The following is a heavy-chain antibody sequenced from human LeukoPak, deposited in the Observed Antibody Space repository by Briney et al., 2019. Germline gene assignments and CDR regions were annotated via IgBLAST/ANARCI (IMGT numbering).Heavy chain of an antibody. CDR3: ARGYSSSPGTFDY. J-gene: IGHJ4*02. CDR1: GGSISSSSYY. D-gene: IGHD6-6*01. CDR2: IYYSGST. Sequence: PSEILSLTCTVSGGSISSSSYYWGWIRQPPGKGLEWIGSIYYSGSTYYNPSLKSRVTISVDTSKNQFSLKLSSVTAADTAVYYCARGYSSSPGTFDYWGQGTLVTVSS. V-gene: IGHV4-39*01.